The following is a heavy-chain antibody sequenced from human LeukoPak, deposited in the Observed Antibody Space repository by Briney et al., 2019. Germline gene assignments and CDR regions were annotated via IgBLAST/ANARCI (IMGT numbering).Heavy chain of an antibody. J-gene: IGHJ4*02. CDR1: GFTFSDYA. D-gene: IGHD5-24*01. V-gene: IGHV3-9*01. CDR3: AKDRGRWLQISPIDY. Sequence: GGSLRLSCAASGFTFSDYAMHWVRQAPGKGLEWVSGINWSSNSIGYADSVKGRFTISRDNAKNSLFLQMNSLRAEDTALYYCAKDRGRWLQISPIDYWGQETLATVSS. CDR2: INWSSNSI.